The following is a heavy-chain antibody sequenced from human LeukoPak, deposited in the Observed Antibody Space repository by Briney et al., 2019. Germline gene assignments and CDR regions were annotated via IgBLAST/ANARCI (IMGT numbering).Heavy chain of an antibody. Sequence: GGSLRLSCAASGFTFSSYAMSWVRQAPGKGLEWVSAISGSGGSTYYADSVKGRFAISRDNSKNTLYLQMNSLRAEDTAVYYCAKQSAPYYYGSAAWGQGTLVTVSS. V-gene: IGHV3-23*01. CDR2: ISGSGGST. CDR1: GFTFSSYA. CDR3: AKQSAPYYYGSAA. D-gene: IGHD3-10*01. J-gene: IGHJ5*02.